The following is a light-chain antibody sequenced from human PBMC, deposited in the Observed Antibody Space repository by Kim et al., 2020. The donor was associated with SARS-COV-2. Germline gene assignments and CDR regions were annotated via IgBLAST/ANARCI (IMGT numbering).Light chain of an antibody. CDR3: SSYTSSSTWV. J-gene: IGLJ1*01. Sequence: QSXLTQPASVSGSPGQSITISCTGTSSDVGGYNYVSCYQQHPGKAPKLMIYDVSKRPSGVSNRFSGSKSGNTASLTISGLQAEDEADYYCSSYTSSSTWVFGTGTKVTVL. CDR1: SSDVGGYNY. CDR2: DVS. V-gene: IGLV2-14*01.